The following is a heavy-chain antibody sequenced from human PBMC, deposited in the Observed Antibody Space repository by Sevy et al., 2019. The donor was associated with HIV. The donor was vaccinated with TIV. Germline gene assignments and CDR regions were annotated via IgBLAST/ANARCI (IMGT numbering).Heavy chain of an antibody. Sequence: GGSLRLSCAASGFTFSSYAMSWVRQAPGKGLEWVSDLSGSGGSTYYADSVKGRFTISRDNSKNTLYLQMNSLRAEDTAVYYCAKGFDHYYYYGMDVWGQGTTVTV. CDR3: AKGFDHYYYYGMDV. CDR1: GFTFSSYA. J-gene: IGHJ6*02. V-gene: IGHV3-23*01. CDR2: LSGSGGST.